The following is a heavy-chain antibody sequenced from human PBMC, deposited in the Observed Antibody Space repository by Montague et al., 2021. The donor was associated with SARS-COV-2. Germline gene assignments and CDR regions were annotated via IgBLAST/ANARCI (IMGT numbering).Heavy chain of an antibody. V-gene: IGHV3-7*01. CDR1: GFTFSSYW. CDR2: IKQDGSEK. J-gene: IGHJ4*02. D-gene: IGHD2-2*02. Sequence: SLRLSCAASGFTFSSYWMTWVRQAPGKGLEWVANIKQDGSEKYYVDSVKGRFTISRDNAKNSLYLQMNSLRAEDTAVYYCASRYCSGPRCYSGTYYYFDYWGPGALVTVSS. CDR3: ASRYCSGPRCYSGTYYYFDY.